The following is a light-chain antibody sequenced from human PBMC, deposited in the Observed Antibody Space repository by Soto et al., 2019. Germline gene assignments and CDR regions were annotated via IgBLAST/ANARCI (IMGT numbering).Light chain of an antibody. J-gene: IGKJ2*01. CDR1: QSISSW. V-gene: IGKV1-5*01. CDR2: GAS. CDR3: QQYSSSSPT. Sequence: DIQMTQSPSTLSASVGDRVTITCRASQSISSWLAWYQQKPGKAPKLLIYGASSLESGVPSRFSGSGSVTEFTLTIDSLQPDDFATYYCQQYSSSSPTFGQGTKVEIK.